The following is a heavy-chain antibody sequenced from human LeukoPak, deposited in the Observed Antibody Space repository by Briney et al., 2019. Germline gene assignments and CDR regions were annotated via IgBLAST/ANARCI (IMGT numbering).Heavy chain of an antibody. CDR3: AKDVTSGSSWPETPFDY. Sequence: GGSLRLSCAASGFTFSSYGMHWARQAPGKGLEWVAFIRYDGSNKYYADSVKGRFTISRDNSKNTLYLQMNSLRAEDTAVYYCAKDVTSGSSWPETPFDYWGQGTLVTVSS. J-gene: IGHJ4*02. D-gene: IGHD6-13*01. CDR2: IRYDGSNK. V-gene: IGHV3-30*02. CDR1: GFTFSSYG.